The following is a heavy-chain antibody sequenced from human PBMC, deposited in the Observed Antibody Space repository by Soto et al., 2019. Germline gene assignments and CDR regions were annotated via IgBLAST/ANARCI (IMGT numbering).Heavy chain of an antibody. J-gene: IGHJ4*02. D-gene: IGHD3-10*01. CDR3: ARNYGPGYTFDY. Sequence: SETLSLTCTVSGGSISGYYWSWIRQPPGKGLEWIAYIYYSGSTNYNPSLKSRVTISVDTSKNQFSLKLSSVTAADTAVYYCARNYGPGYTFDYWGQGTLVTVSS. V-gene: IGHV4-59*08. CDR1: GGSISGYY. CDR2: IYYSGST.